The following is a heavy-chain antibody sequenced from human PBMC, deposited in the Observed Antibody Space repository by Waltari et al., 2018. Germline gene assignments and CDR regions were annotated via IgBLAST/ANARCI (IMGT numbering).Heavy chain of an antibody. V-gene: IGHV1-46*01. Sequence: VQLVQSGAEVKKPGASVKVSCTASGYTFINYYIHWVRQAPGQRLDWMGVMDPRSGDTTYAPNFQGRVTMTSETSANIAYMDLTTLTSDDTAVYYCANSFYDGSGRFGPVLFWGQGTLVTVSS. D-gene: IGHD6-25*01. CDR3: ANSFYDGSGRFGPVLF. CDR2: MDPRSGDT. CDR1: GYTFINYY. J-gene: IGHJ4*02.